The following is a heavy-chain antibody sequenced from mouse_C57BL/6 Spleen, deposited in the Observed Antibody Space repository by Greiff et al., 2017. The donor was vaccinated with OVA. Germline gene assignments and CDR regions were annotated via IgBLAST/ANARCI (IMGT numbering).Heavy chain of an antibody. J-gene: IGHJ2*01. D-gene: IGHD3-3*01. V-gene: IGHV1-80*01. Sequence: QVHLVESGGGLVKPGGSVKLSCTASGFTFSSYSMTWVSQTPGKSLEWIGPICAGDGYTDYPGNLKGQVTLTADKASSKAYMQLSSLTSEDSAVYFCARESDDCKEELGHLDYWGQGTTLTVSS. CDR2: ICAGDGYT. CDR3: ARESDDCKEELGHLDY. CDR1: GFTFSSYS.